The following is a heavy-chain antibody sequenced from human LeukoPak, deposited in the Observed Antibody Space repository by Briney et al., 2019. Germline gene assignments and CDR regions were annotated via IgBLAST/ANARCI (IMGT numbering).Heavy chain of an antibody. CDR2: ISPYNGNI. D-gene: IGHD1-1*01. CDR1: VYTFSNYD. J-gene: IGHJ6*02. CDR3: ARLISLTTPPYFYYDMDV. Sequence: ASVTVSFKTSVYTFSNYDITWVRQAPGQALEWMGWISPYNGNIKYAQNIQGRVTMTTDTSTSTAYMELRSLRFEDTAVYYCARLISLTTPPYFYYDMDVWGQGTTVIVSS. V-gene: IGHV1-18*01.